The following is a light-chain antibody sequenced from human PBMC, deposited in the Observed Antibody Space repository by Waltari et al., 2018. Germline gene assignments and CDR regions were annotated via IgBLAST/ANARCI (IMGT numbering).Light chain of an antibody. CDR1: QRVRSDY. CDR2: GAS. V-gene: IGKV3-20*01. CDR3: QQYGSPPYT. Sequence: EIVLTQAPGTLSLSPGERATLSCRASQRVRSDYLAWYQQKPGQSPRLLIYGASSRAPGVADRYSGSGSGTDFTLTINRLEREDFAVFYCQQYGSPPYTFGQGTKLEIK. J-gene: IGKJ2*01.